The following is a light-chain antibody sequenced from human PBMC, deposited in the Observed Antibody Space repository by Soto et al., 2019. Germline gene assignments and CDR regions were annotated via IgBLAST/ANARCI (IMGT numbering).Light chain of an antibody. J-gene: IGKJ4*01. CDR3: QQYGSSPLT. V-gene: IGKV3-20*01. CDR2: GAS. CDR1: QSVSSSY. Sequence: EIVLTQSPGTLSLSPGERATLSCRASQSVSSSYLAWYQQKPGQAPRLLIYGASSRATSIRDRFSGSGSGTDFTLIMSRLEPEDFAVYYCQQYGSSPLTFGGGTKVEIK.